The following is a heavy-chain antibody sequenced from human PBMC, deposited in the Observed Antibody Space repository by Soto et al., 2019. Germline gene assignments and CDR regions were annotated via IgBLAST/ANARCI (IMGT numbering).Heavy chain of an antibody. Sequence: PSETLSLTCTVSGGSISSYYWSWIRQPPGKGLEWIGYIYYSGSTNYNPSLKSRVTISVDTSKNQFSLKLSSVTAADTAVYYCASFPPLSSSTDYWGQGTLVTVSS. V-gene: IGHV4-59*01. CDR1: GGSISSYY. CDR3: ASFPPLSSSTDY. D-gene: IGHD6-13*01. J-gene: IGHJ4*02. CDR2: IYYSGST.